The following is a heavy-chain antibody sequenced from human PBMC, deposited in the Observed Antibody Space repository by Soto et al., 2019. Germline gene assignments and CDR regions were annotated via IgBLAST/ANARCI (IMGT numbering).Heavy chain of an antibody. Sequence: QGQLVQSGVEVKKPGASVKVSCKASGCSFISYGIGWVRQAPGQGLEWMGWITVNSGNTNYPQKFQGRVTMTTDTSTSTAYMELRSLTSDDTAIYYCGRGLGGGWYYFDYWGPGTLVTVSS. CDR1: GCSFISYG. J-gene: IGHJ4*02. V-gene: IGHV1-18*04. D-gene: IGHD3-16*01. CDR2: ITVNSGNT. CDR3: GRGLGGGWYYFDY.